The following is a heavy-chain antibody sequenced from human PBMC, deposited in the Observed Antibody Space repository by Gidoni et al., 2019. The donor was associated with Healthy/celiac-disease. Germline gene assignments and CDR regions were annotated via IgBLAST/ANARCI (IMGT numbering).Heavy chain of an antibody. J-gene: IGHJ6*02. V-gene: IGHV4-39*01. CDR1: GGSISSSSYY. Sequence: QLQLQESAPGLVNPSETLSLTCTVSGGSISSSSYYWGWIRQPPGKGLEWIGSFYYSGSTYYNPSLKSRVTISVDTSKNQFSLKLSSVTAADTAVYYCARIEERDYYYYYGMDVWGQGTTVTVSS. CDR3: ARIEERDYYYYYGMDV. CDR2: FYYSGST.